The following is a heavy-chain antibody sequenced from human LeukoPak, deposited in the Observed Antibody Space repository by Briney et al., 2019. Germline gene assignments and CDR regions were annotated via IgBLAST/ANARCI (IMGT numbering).Heavy chain of an antibody. J-gene: IGHJ4*02. D-gene: IGHD3-22*01. CDR1: GYTFTSYG. CDR3: ARDLYYYDSSGYYGEDYFDY. V-gene: IGHV1-18*04. CDR2: ISAYNGNT. Sequence: GASVKVSCKASGYTFTSYGISWVRQAPGQGLEWMGWISAYNGNTNYAQKLQGRVTMTTDTSTSTAYMELRSLRSDDTAVYYCARDLYYYDSSGYYGEDYFDYWGQGTLVTVSS.